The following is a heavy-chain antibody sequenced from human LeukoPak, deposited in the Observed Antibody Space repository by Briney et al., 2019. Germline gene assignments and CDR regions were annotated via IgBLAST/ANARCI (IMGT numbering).Heavy chain of an antibody. CDR1: GFIFSDYW. CDR3: ARHRLTKAVPGPREDFDY. D-gene: IGHD6-19*01. J-gene: IGHJ4*02. V-gene: IGHV3-7*05. CDR2: INQDGSEI. Sequence: GGSLRLSCAASGFIFSDYWMTWVRQAPGKGLEWVANINQDGSEIYYVDSVEGRFSISRDNAKKSLYLQMNSLRAEDTAMYYCARHRLTKAVPGPREDFDYWGQGTLVTVSS.